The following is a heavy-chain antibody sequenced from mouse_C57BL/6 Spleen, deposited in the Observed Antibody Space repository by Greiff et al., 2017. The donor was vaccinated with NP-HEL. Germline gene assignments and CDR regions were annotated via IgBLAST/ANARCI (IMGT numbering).Heavy chain of an antibody. CDR2: IDPSASYT. J-gene: IGHJ2*01. CDR3: ARGVFFDY. CDR1: GYTFTSYW. Sequence: QVQLQQPGAELVKPGASVKLSCKASGYTFTSYWMQWVKQRPGQGLEWIGEIDPSASYTNYNQKFKGKAPVTVDTSSSTAYMQLSSLTSEDSAVYYCARGVFFDYWGQGTTLTVSS. V-gene: IGHV1-50*01.